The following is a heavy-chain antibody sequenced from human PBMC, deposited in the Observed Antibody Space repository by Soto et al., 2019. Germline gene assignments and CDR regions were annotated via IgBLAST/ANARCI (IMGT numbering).Heavy chain of an antibody. J-gene: IGHJ6*02. CDR3: ARHVSTAMVSYYYGMDV. Sequence: GESLKISCKGSGYSFTNYWISWVRRMPGKGLEWMGRIDPSDSYTNYSPSFQGHVTISADKSISTAYLQWSSLKASDTAMYYCARHVSTAMVSYYYGMDVWGQGTTVTVSS. D-gene: IGHD5-18*01. V-gene: IGHV5-10-1*01. CDR1: GYSFTNYW. CDR2: IDPSDSYT.